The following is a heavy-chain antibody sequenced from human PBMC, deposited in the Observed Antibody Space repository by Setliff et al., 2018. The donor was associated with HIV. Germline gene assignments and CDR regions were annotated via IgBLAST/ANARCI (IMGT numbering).Heavy chain of an antibody. D-gene: IGHD3-22*01. CDR3: ARGPTERYYESRGYYYFDN. V-gene: IGHV4-34*01. J-gene: IGHJ4*02. Sequence: SETLSLTCAVYGGSLSGYYWSWIRQAPGKGLEWIGEINHRGRTRYNPSLKSRVTISVETSKNQFSLRVNSVTAADTAFYYCARGPTERYYESRGYYYFDNWGQGTQVTVSS. CDR1: GGSLSGYY. CDR2: INHRGRT.